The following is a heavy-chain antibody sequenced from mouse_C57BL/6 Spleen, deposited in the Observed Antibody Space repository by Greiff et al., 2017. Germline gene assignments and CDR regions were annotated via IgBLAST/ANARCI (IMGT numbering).Heavy chain of an antibody. V-gene: IGHV1-50*01. CDR1: GYTFTSYW. D-gene: IGHD1-1*01. CDR3: AHYYGSSPDAMDY. CDR2: IDPSDSYT. Sequence: VQLQQPGAELVKPGASVKLSCKASGYTFTSYWMQWVQQRPGQGLEWIGEIDPSDSYTNYNQKFKGKATLTVDTSSSTAYMQLSSLTSEDSAVYYCAHYYGSSPDAMDYWGQGTSVTVSS. J-gene: IGHJ4*01.